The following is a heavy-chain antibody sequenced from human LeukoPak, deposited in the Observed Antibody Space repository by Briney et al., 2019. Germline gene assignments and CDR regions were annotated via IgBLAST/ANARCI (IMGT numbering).Heavy chain of an antibody. V-gene: IGHV1-2*02. CDR2: INPNSGGT. D-gene: IGHD4-23*01. Sequence: ASVKVSCMASGYTVTSYYMHWVRQAPGQGLEWMGWINPNSGGTNYAQKFQGRVTMTRDTSITTAYLELSSLRSDDTAVYYCAGGDDYGGNSIFYWGQGTLVTVSS. J-gene: IGHJ4*02. CDR1: GYTVTSYY. CDR3: AGGDDYGGNSIFY.